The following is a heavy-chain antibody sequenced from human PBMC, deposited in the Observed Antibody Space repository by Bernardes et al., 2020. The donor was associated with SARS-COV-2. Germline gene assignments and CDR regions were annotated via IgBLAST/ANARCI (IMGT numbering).Heavy chain of an antibody. D-gene: IGHD3-22*01. CDR1: GYTFASYD. Sequence: KAACETFGYTFASYDINWVRDATGQGLEWRGWMNPNSGNTGYAQKFQGRVTMTRNTSISTAYMELSSLRSEDTAVYYCARVDSSGYYYADDYWGQGTLVTVSS. J-gene: IGHJ4*02. CDR3: ARVDSSGYYYADDY. V-gene: IGHV1-8*01. CDR2: MNPNSGNT.